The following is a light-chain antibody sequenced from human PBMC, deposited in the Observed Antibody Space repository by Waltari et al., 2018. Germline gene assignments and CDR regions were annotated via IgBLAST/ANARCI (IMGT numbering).Light chain of an antibody. CDR3: CSYAGSSTLV. V-gene: IGLV2-23*02. CDR2: DVT. J-gene: IGLJ2*01. Sequence: QSALTQPASVSGSPGQSITISCTGTSSDVGVYNYVSWYQQHPGKAPKRLIYDVTKRPSGVSDRFAGSKSGNTASLTISGLQAEDEADYCCCSYAGSSTLVFGGGTKLTVL. CDR1: SSDVGVYNY.